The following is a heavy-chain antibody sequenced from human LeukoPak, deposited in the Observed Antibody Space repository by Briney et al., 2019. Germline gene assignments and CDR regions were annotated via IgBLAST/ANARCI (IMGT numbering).Heavy chain of an antibody. D-gene: IGHD3-10*01. CDR3: ARDPAYLNYYGSGSYYRHRYFDY. CDR1: GGSISRGSYY. Sequence: NSSETLSLTCTVSGGSISRGSYYWGWLRQPPGKGLQWIGRISYSGNTYSNPSLASRVTMSVDTSKNQFSLKLSSVTAADTAVYYCARDPAYLNYYGSGSYYRHRYFDYWGQGTLVTVSS. V-gene: IGHV4-39*07. CDR2: ISYSGNT. J-gene: IGHJ4*02.